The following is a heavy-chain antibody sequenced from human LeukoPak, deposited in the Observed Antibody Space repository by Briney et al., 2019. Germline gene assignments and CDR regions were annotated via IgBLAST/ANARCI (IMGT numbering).Heavy chain of an antibody. Sequence: GGSLRLSCAASGFTFSSYAMSWVRQAPGKGLEWVSAISGSGGSTYYADSVKGRFTISRDNAKNSLYLQMNSLRAEDTALYYCAKDRSNSGYYPGDYWGQGTLVTVSS. V-gene: IGHV3-23*01. J-gene: IGHJ4*02. CDR1: GFTFSSYA. D-gene: IGHD3-22*01. CDR3: AKDRSNSGYYPGDY. CDR2: ISGSGGST.